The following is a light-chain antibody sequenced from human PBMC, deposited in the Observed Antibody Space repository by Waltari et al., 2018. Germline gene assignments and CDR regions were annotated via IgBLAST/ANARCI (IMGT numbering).Light chain of an antibody. Sequence: QSALPPPRSVSGSPGPSVTISRTGTSRAIGGYDFVSSYQQYPGKAPKLIIYDVNKRPPGVPDRFSGSKSGNTASLTISGLLNEDEADYYCCSYAGADTSVVFGGGTTLTVL. J-gene: IGLJ2*01. CDR1: SRAIGGYDF. V-gene: IGLV2-11*01. CDR3: CSYAGADTSVV. CDR2: DVN.